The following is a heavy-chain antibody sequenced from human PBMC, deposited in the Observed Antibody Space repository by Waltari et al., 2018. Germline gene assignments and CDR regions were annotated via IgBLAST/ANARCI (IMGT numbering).Heavy chain of an antibody. CDR1: GFTFGDYA. D-gene: IGHD3-3*01. CDR3: TRIRITIFGVVKIGDY. V-gene: IGHV3-49*04. Sequence: EVQLVESGGGLVQPGRSLRLSCTASGFTFGDYAMSWVRQAPGKGLEWVGFIRSKAYGGTTEYAASVKGRFTISRDDSKSIAYLQMNSLNTEDTALYYCTRIRITIFGVVKIGDYWGQGTLVTVSS. J-gene: IGHJ4*02. CDR2: IRSKAYGGTT.